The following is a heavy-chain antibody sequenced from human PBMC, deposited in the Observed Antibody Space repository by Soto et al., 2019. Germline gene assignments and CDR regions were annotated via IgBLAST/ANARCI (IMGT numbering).Heavy chain of an antibody. V-gene: IGHV4-39*01. CDR3: ASVLSGSYADY. Sequence: QLQLQESGPGLVKPSETLSLTCSVSGGSISSSSYYWGWIRQPPGKGLEWIGSIYYSGSTSYNPSLKSRITISVDTSKNQISLKLSSVTAADTALYYCASVLSGSYADYWGQGTLVTVSS. J-gene: IGHJ4*02. CDR2: IYYSGST. D-gene: IGHD1-26*01. CDR1: GGSISSSSYY.